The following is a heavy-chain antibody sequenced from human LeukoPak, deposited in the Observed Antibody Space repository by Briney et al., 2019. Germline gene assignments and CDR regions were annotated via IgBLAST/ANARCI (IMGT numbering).Heavy chain of an antibody. Sequence: SETLSLTCTVSGGSISSYYWSWIRQPPGKGLGWIGYIYYSGNTNYNPSLKSRVAISVDTYKNQFSLKLSSVTAADTAVYYCARDLLNNWFDPWGQGTLVTVSS. D-gene: IGHD2-15*01. J-gene: IGHJ5*02. CDR2: IYYSGNT. CDR1: GGSISSYY. CDR3: ARDLLNNWFDP. V-gene: IGHV4-59*01.